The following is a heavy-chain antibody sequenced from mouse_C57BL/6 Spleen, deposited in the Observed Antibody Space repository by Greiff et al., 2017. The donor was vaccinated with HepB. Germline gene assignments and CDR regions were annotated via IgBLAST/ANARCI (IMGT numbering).Heavy chain of an antibody. V-gene: IGHV1-72*01. CDR1: CYTFTSYW. D-gene: IGHD4-1*02. Sequence: QVQLQQPGAELVKPGASVKLSCKASCYTFTSYWMHWVKQRPGRGLEWIGRIDPNSGGTKYNEKFKSKATLTVDKPSSTAYMQLSSLTSEDSAVYYCARDPSTGRDYAMDYWGQGTSVTVSS. J-gene: IGHJ4*01. CDR3: ARDPSTGRDYAMDY. CDR2: IDPNSGGT.